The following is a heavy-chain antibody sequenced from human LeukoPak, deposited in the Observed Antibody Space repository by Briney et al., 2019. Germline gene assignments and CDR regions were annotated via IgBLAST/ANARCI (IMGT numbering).Heavy chain of an antibody. CDR3: AKDLGVVIHYFDY. CDR1: GFTFSSYG. CDR2: ISYDGSNK. J-gene: IGHJ4*02. V-gene: IGHV3-30*18. Sequence: GGSLRLSGAASGFTFSSYGMHWVRQAPGKGLEWVAVISYDGSNKYYADSVKGRFTISRDNSKNTLYLQMNSLRAEDTAVYYCAKDLGVVIHYFDYWGQGTLVTVSS. D-gene: IGHD3-3*01.